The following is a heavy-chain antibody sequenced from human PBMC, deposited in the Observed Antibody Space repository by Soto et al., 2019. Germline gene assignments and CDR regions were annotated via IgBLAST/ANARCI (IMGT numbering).Heavy chain of an antibody. Sequence: SLRRSCAASGFTFDDYAMHWVRQAPGKGLEWVSVINWNAGSIGYADSVKGRFTISKDIARNSLYLQMNSLRAEDTALYYCAKALSGYTYGPFDYWGRGTLVTVSS. D-gene: IGHD5-18*01. J-gene: IGHJ4*02. CDR2: INWNAGSI. CDR1: GFTFDDYA. CDR3: AKALSGYTYGPFDY. V-gene: IGHV3-9*01.